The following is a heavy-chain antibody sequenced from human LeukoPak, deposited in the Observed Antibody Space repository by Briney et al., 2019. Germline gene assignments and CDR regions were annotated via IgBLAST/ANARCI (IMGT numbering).Heavy chain of an antibody. CDR1: GYTFTSYY. CDR3: ARDSVGYYDSSGYYLAY. Sequence: ASVKVSCKASGYTFTSYYMHWVRQAPGQGLEWMGIINPSGGSTSYTQKFQGRVTMTRDTSTSTVYMELSSLRSEDTAVYYCARDSVGYYDSSGYYLAYWGQGTLVTVSS. CDR2: INPSGGST. J-gene: IGHJ4*02. V-gene: IGHV1-46*01. D-gene: IGHD3-22*01.